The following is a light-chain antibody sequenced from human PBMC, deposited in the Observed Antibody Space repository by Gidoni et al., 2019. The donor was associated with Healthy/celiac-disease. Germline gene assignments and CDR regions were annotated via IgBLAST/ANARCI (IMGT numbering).Light chain of an antibody. J-gene: IGKJ4*01. CDR3: QQRSNWPPGFT. CDR1: QSVSSY. Sequence: EIVLTQSPATLSLSPGERAPLSCRASQSVSSYLAWYQQKPGQAPRLLIYDASNRATGIPARFSGSGSGTDFTLTISSLEPEDFAVYYCQQRSNWPPGFTFGGXTKVEIK. V-gene: IGKV3-11*01. CDR2: DAS.